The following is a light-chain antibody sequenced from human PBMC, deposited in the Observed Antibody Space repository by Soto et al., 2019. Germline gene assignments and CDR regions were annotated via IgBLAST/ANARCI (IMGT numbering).Light chain of an antibody. V-gene: IGKV1-5*03. CDR3: QQYNSYWT. CDR1: QSISSW. J-gene: IGKJ1*01. Sequence: DIQMTQSPSTLSASVGDRVTITCRASQSISSWLAWYQQKPGKALKLLIYKASTLKSGVPSRFSGSGSGTEFTLTISSLQPDDFATYYCQQYNSYWTFGQGTKVEIK. CDR2: KAS.